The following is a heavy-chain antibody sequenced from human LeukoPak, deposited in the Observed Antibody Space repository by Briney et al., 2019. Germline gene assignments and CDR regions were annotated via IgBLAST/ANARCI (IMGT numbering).Heavy chain of an antibody. J-gene: IGHJ4*02. CDR3: VGSRSGWTSWFDY. V-gene: IGHV3-74*01. Sequence: GGFLSLSCAASGFTFSSYWMHWVRHAPGKGLVWVSRINTDGSDTSHADSVRGRFTISRDNAKNTLHLQMNSLRPEDTAVYYCVGSRSGWTSWFDYWGQGTLVTVSS. CDR1: GFTFSSYW. CDR2: INTDGSDT. D-gene: IGHD3/OR15-3a*01.